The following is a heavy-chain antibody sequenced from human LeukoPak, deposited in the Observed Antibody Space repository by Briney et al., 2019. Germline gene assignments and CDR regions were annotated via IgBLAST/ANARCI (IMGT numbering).Heavy chain of an antibody. Sequence: SETLSLTCAVNGGSFSGYYWTWIRQPPGKGLEWIGEINHSGSNIYNPSLKSRVTMSVDTSKNQVSLKMTSVTAADTALYYCARGKYYCSGDTCAPPLDSWGQGTLVTVSS. J-gene: IGHJ4*02. D-gene: IGHD2-15*01. CDR2: INHSGSN. V-gene: IGHV4-34*01. CDR3: ARGKYYCSGDTCAPPLDS. CDR1: GGSFSGYY.